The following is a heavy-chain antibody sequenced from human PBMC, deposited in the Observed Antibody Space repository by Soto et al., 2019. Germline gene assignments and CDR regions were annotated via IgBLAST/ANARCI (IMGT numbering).Heavy chain of an antibody. J-gene: IGHJ5*02. CDR3: ARGGWAPKIHTYSNYWFAP. CDR2: IYYSGST. CDR1: GGSISSGDYY. Sequence: PSETLSLTCTVSGGSISSGDYYWSWIRQPPGKGLEWIGYIYYSGSTYYNPSLKSRVTISVDTSKNQFSLKLSSVTAADTAVYYCARGGWAPKIHTYSNYWFAPRGQGTLVTVSS. D-gene: IGHD4-4*01. V-gene: IGHV4-30-4*01.